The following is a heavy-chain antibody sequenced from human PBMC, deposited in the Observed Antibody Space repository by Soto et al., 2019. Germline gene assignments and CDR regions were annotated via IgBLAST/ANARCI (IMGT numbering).Heavy chain of an antibody. CDR1: GGSISSGGYY. Sequence: SETLSLTCTVSGGSISSGGYYWSWIRQHPGKGLEWIGYIYYSGSTYYNPSLKSRVTISVDTSKNQFSLKLSSVTAADTAVYYCARGFGIVVVPRLGFDYWGQGTLVTVSS. CDR2: IYYSGST. V-gene: IGHV4-31*03. J-gene: IGHJ4*02. CDR3: ARGFGIVVVPRLGFDY. D-gene: IGHD3-22*01.